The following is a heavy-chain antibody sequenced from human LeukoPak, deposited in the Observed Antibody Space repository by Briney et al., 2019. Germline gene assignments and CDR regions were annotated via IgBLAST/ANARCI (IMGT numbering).Heavy chain of an antibody. CDR3: ARAASYYYDSSGYSAFDS. D-gene: IGHD3-22*01. J-gene: IGHJ3*02. V-gene: IGHV3-48*02. CDR2: ISSTSSTI. Sequence: GGPLRLSCAASGFTFRSYSMLWPRQATGEGLEWVSYISSTSSTIYYADSVKGRFTISRDNAKNSLYLQMNSLRDEDTAVYYCARAASYYYDSSGYSAFDSWGQGTMVTVSA. CDR1: GFTFRSYS.